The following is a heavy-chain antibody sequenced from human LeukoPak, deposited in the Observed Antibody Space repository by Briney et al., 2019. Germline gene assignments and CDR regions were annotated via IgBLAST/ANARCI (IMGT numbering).Heavy chain of an antibody. CDR1: GFTFSSYA. J-gene: IGHJ2*01. CDR3: ARKGELGWYFDL. V-gene: IGHV3-23*01. D-gene: IGHD7-27*01. CDR2: ISGSGGST. Sequence: GSLRLSCAASGFTFSSYAMSWVRQGPGKGLEWVSAISGSGGSTYYADSVKGRFTISRDNSKNTLYLQMNSLRAEDTAVYYCARKGELGWYFDLWGRGTLVTVSS.